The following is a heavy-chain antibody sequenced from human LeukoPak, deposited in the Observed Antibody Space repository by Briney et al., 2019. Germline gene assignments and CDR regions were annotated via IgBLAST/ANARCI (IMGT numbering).Heavy chain of an antibody. CDR2: INTGNDNT. CDR3: AKSGYSGYDPDVGY. D-gene: IGHD5-12*01. J-gene: IGHJ4*02. Sequence: ASVKVSCKASGYSFTTYAIHWVRQAPGQRLEWMGWINTGNDNTKYSQKFEGRVTFTRDTSASTAYMELSSLTSEDTAVYYCAKSGYSGYDPDVGYWGQGTLVGVSS. V-gene: IGHV1-3*04. CDR1: GYSFTTYA.